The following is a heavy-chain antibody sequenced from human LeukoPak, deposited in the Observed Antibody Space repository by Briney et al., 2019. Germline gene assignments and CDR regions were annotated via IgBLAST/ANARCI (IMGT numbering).Heavy chain of an antibody. CDR1: GFSFSNHW. CDR3: TRDVSQSSSWYGEFDY. D-gene: IGHD6-13*01. J-gene: IGHJ4*02. Sequence: GGSLRLSCAASGFSFSNHWMHWGRQVPGKGLGWVSRINSDGSSTTYADSVKGRVTISRDNAKNTLYLQMNSLRDEDTGVYYCTRDVSQSSSWYGEFDYWGQGTQVTVSS. CDR2: INSDGSST. V-gene: IGHV3-74*03.